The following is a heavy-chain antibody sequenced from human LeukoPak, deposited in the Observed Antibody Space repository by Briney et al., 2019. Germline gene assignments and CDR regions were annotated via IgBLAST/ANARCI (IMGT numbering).Heavy chain of an antibody. CDR3: ARRYIGYFDL. J-gene: IGHJ2*01. CDR2: VYYSGTT. CDR1: GGSVSNNNYY. Sequence: SETLSLTCTVSGGSVSNNNYYWGWIRQPPGKGLEWIGSVYYSGTTYYNPSLKSRVTISVDTSKNQFSLKLSSVTAADTAVYYCARRYIGYFDLWGRGTVVTVSS. V-gene: IGHV4-39*01. D-gene: IGHD5-18*01.